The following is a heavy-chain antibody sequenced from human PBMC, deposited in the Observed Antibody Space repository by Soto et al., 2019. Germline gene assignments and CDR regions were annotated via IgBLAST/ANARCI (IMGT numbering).Heavy chain of an antibody. CDR3: ARGRSHEL. Sequence: QVQLVQSGAEVREPGASVKVSCKASGYTFTNYDLNWVRQATGQGLEWMGWMNPNSGNTGYAQKFQGRVTITSDTSISTTYRELSSLRSEDTVVYYCARGRSHELWGQGTLVTVSS. V-gene: IGHV1-8*01. CDR1: GYTFTNYD. CDR2: MNPNSGNT. J-gene: IGHJ4*02. D-gene: IGHD1-7*01.